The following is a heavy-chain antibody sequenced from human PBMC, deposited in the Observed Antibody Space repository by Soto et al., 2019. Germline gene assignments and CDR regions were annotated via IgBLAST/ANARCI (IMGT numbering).Heavy chain of an antibody. D-gene: IGHD4-17*01. CDR1: GFTFSSYA. Sequence: VGSLRLSCAASGFTFSSYAMSWVLQAPGKGLEWVSGISGSGGSTYYADSVKGRFTISRDNSKNTLYLQMNSLRAEDTAVYYCAKGDYASYYGMDVWGQGTTVTVSS. CDR2: ISGSGGST. CDR3: AKGDYASYYGMDV. J-gene: IGHJ6*02. V-gene: IGHV3-23*01.